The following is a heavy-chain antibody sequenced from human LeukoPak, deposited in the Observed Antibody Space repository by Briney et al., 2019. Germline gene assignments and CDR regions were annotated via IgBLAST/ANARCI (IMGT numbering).Heavy chain of an antibody. D-gene: IGHD3-22*01. CDR2: IYYSGST. Sequence: PSETLSLTCTVSGGSISSSSYYWGWIRQPPGRGLEWIGSIYYSGSTYYNPSLKSRVTISVDTSKNQFSLKLSSVTAADTAVYYCASLYYYDSSGAEYFQHWGQGTLVTVSS. CDR3: ASLYYYDSSGAEYFQH. CDR1: GGSISSSSYY. J-gene: IGHJ1*01. V-gene: IGHV4-39*07.